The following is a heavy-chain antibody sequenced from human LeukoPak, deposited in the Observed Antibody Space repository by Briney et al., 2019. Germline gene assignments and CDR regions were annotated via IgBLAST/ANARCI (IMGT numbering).Heavy chain of an antibody. V-gene: IGHV1-2*02. CDR3: ARDGRIAVAGGDFDY. Sequence: GASVKVSCKASGYTFTGYYMHWVRQAPGQGLEWMGWINPNSGGTNYAQKFQGRVTMTRDTSISTAYMELSRLRSDDTAVYYCARDGRIAVAGGDFDYWGQGTLVTVSS. D-gene: IGHD6-19*01. J-gene: IGHJ4*02. CDR1: GYTFTGYY. CDR2: INPNSGGT.